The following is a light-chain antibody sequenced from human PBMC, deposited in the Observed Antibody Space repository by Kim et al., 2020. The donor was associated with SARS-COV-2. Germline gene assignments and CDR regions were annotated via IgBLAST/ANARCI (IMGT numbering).Light chain of an antibody. CDR1: QSVSSY. CDR3: QQRSNWPLT. V-gene: IGKV3-11*01. Sequence: LAPGERAALSCRASQSVSSYLAWYQQKPGQAPRLLIYDASNRATGIPARFSGSGSGTDFTLTISSLEPEDFAVYYCQQRSNWPLTFGGGTKVDIK. CDR2: DAS. J-gene: IGKJ4*01.